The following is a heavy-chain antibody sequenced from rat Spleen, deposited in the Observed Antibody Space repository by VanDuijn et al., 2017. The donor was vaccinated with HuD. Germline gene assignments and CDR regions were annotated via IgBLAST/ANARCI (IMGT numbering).Heavy chain of an antibody. CDR3: ARRSITTFFDN. Sequence: EVQLVESGGGLVQPGRSMQLSCAASGFSFSNYYMAWVRQAPTKGLEWVASISPAGGNTYYRDSVKGRFTVSRDNAKSTLYLQMDSLRSEETATYYCARRSITTFFDNWGQGVMVTVSS. V-gene: IGHV5S11*01. CDR2: ISPAGGNT. CDR1: GFSFSNYY. D-gene: IGHD1-10*01. J-gene: IGHJ2*01.